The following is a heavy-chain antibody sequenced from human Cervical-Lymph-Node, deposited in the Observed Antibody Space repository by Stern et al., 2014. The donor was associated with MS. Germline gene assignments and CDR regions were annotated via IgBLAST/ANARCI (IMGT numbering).Heavy chain of an antibody. D-gene: IGHD6-13*01. CDR3: ALSSETSDRWYSLGYDL. Sequence: QVQLVQSGAAVTKPGSSVKVSCKASGGTFSKFPSSWVRQAPGQGLECMGVIFPVFGTPTYAQEFRGRVTITADVSTSTVYMELSSLRSDDTAVYYCALSSETSDRWYSLGYDLWGQGTLVTVSS. J-gene: IGHJ5*02. CDR1: GGTFSKFP. V-gene: IGHV1-69*01. CDR2: IFPVFGTP.